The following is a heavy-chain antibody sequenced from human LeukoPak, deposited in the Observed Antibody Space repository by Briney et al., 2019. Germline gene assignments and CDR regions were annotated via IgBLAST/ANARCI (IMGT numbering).Heavy chain of an antibody. CDR1: GGSFSGYY. J-gene: IGHJ6*02. D-gene: IGHD2-21*02. Sequence: SETLSLTCAVYGGSFSGYYWSWIRQPPGKGLEWIGEINHSGSANYNPSLESRVTISVDTSKNQFSLKLSSVTAADTAVYYCARLSVVVTPYYYYGMDVWGQGTLVTVSS. CDR2: INHSGSA. V-gene: IGHV4-34*01. CDR3: ARLSVVVTPYYYYGMDV.